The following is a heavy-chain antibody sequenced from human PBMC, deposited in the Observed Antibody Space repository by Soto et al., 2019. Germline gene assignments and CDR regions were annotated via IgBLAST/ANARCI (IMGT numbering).Heavy chain of an antibody. V-gene: IGHV3-43*01. CDR1: GFTFDYYT. Sequence: PGGSLRLSCVASGFTFDYYTMHWVRQAPGTGLEWVSLISGDGASTYYGDSVKGRFTVSRDNSKNSLYLEMNSLRPEDTALYYCVKDSSNTRHYLDSWGQGTPVT. CDR3: VKDSSNTRHYLDS. CDR2: ISGDGAST. D-gene: IGHD1-1*01. J-gene: IGHJ4*02.